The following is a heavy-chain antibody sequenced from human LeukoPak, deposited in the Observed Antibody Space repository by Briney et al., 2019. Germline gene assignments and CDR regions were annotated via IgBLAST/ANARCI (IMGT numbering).Heavy chain of an antibody. CDR1: GYTFTGYY. CDR3: ARDRVGAGDYFDY. V-gene: IGHV1-2*02. D-gene: IGHD1-26*01. Sequence: ASVKVSCKASGYTFTGYYMHWVRQAPGQGLEWMGCINPNSGGTNYAQTVKGRVTMTRDTSMSTVYMEMSSLRSDDTAVYYCARDRVGAGDYFDYWGQGTLVTVSS. J-gene: IGHJ4*02. CDR2: INPNSGGT.